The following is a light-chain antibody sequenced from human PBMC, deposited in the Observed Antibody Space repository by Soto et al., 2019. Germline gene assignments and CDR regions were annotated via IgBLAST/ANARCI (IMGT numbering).Light chain of an antibody. CDR2: WAS. Sequence: DLVLTPSPVSLAVSLRASSTLNCKSSQSVFYGSNNKNYLAWYQQRPGQPPKLLIYWASTRESGVPERFSGSGSGTSFTLTISSLQAEDVAVYYCQQYFVSLVTFCGGSKVDVK. J-gene: IGKJ4*01. CDR1: QSVFYGSNNKNY. CDR3: QQYFVSLVT. V-gene: IGKV4-1*01.